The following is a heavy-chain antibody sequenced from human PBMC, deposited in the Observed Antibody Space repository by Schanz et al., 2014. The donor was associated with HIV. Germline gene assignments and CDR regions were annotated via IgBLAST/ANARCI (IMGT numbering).Heavy chain of an antibody. CDR2: VRHTGGT. Sequence: QVQLQQWGAGLLKPSETLSLTCAVYGGSFRGYYWTWIRQFPGMGLEWIGKVRHTGGTNYNPSLKSRVTMSVDTSKNQFSLKLTAETAADTAVYFCARGDFGGNSVDYWGHGNLVTVSS. V-gene: IGHV4-34*01. J-gene: IGHJ4*01. CDR1: GGSFRGYY. CDR3: ARGDFGGNSVDY. D-gene: IGHD2-21*02.